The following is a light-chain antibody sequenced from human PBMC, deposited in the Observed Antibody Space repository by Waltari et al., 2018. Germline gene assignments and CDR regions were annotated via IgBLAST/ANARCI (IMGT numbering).Light chain of an antibody. V-gene: IGLV2-11*01. CDR3: YSYAGSYTLYV. CDR2: AVN. J-gene: IGLJ1*01. CDR1: SSDIGGYNA. Sequence: QSALTQPRSVSGSPGQSVTISRTGTSSDIGGYNAVAWYQKYPGKAPNLLIYAVNQRPSGVPDRFSGSKSGNTASLTISGLQAEDEADYYCYSYAGSYTLYVFGTGTEVTVL.